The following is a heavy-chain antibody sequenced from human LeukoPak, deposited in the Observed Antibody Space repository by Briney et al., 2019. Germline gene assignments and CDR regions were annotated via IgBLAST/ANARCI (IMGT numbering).Heavy chain of an antibody. V-gene: IGHV4-31*03. CDR3: ARSHPFDH. CDR1: GTSIGSGRHY. J-gene: IGHJ5*02. CDR2: IYYSGGT. Sequence: SETLSLTCTVSGTSIGSGRHYWSWLRQHPGKSLEWIGYIYYSGGTYTTPPLKSRVTMSVDTSKNQFSLKLNSVTAADTAVYYCARSHPFDHWGQGTLVIVSS.